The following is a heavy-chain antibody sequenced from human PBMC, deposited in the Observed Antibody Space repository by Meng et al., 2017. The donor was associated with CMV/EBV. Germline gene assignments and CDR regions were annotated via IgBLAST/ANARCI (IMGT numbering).Heavy chain of an antibody. CDR1: GFTFSSYA. Sequence: GGSLRLSCAASGFTFSSYAMSWVRQTPGKGLEWVADISGDGGHVLYVDSLKGRFTISRDNAQNSVYLQMNSLRAEDSAVYYCARDPLCGALDYWGQGTLVTVSS. CDR3: ARDPLCGALDY. D-gene: IGHD2-2*01. CDR2: ISGDGGHV. J-gene: IGHJ4*02. V-gene: IGHV3-7*01.